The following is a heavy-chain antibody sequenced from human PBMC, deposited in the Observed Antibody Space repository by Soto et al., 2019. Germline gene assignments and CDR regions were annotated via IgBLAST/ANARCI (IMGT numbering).Heavy chain of an antibody. CDR3: GRGRSGELVIFY. J-gene: IGHJ4*02. V-gene: IGHV1-2*02. D-gene: IGHD1-26*01. CDR2: ISPQTGGT. CDR1: GYPFTGYY. Sequence: GSVKVSCKGSGYPFTGYYIHWVRQAPGQGPEWMGEISPQTGGTKYAQKYQGRVTMTRDTSITTVYMELSNLSPDDTAVYYCGRGRSGELVIFYWGQGTLVTVSS.